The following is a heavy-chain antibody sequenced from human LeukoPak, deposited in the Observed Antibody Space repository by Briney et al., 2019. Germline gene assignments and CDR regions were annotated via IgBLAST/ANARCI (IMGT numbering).Heavy chain of an antibody. CDR2: ISYDGSNK. Sequence: GGSLRLSCAASGFTFSSYAMHWVRQAPGKGLEWVAVISYDGSNKYYADSVKGRFTISRDNAKNSLYLQMNSLRAEDTAVYYCARGSLSSSWTTFDYWGQGTLVTVSS. CDR3: ARGSLSSSWTTFDY. D-gene: IGHD6-13*01. CDR1: GFTFSSYA. V-gene: IGHV3-30-3*01. J-gene: IGHJ4*02.